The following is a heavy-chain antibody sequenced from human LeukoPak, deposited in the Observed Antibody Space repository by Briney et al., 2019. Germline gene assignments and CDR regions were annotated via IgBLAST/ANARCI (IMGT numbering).Heavy chain of an antibody. J-gene: IGHJ4*02. Sequence: GGSLRLSCAASGFTFSSYAMHWVRQAPGKGLEWVAVISYDGSNKYYADSVKGRFTISRDNSKNTLYLQMNSLRAEDTAVYYCAKSNEIAAAGDFDYWGQGTLVTVSS. CDR1: GFTFSSYA. D-gene: IGHD6-13*01. V-gene: IGHV3-30-3*02. CDR2: ISYDGSNK. CDR3: AKSNEIAAAGDFDY.